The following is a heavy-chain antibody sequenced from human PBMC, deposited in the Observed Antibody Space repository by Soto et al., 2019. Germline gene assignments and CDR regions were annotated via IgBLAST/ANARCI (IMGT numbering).Heavy chain of an antibody. Sequence: QVQLVESGGGVVQPGRSLRLSCAASGFTFSSYGMHWVRQAPGKGLEWVAVIWYDGSNKYYADSVKGRFTISRDNSKNTLYLQMNSLRAEDTAVYYCAREVANAPFNYYYGMDVWGQGTTVTVSS. CDR2: IWYDGSNK. CDR3: AREVANAPFNYYYGMDV. CDR1: GFTFSSYG. J-gene: IGHJ6*02. V-gene: IGHV3-33*01. D-gene: IGHD5-12*01.